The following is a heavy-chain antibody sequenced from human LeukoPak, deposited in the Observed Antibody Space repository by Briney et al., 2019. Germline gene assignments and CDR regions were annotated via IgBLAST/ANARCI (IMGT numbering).Heavy chain of an antibody. D-gene: IGHD4-17*01. CDR1: GFTFTKYA. CDR3: ARDYADYVGYFFFDY. Sequence: TGGSLRLSCAASGFTFTKYAMSWVRQAPGKGLEWVSSISDSGGSTDYANSAKGRFTVSRDNSKNTLYLQMNSLRAEDTAIYYCARDYADYVGYFFFDYWGQGTLVTVSS. V-gene: IGHV3-23*01. CDR2: ISDSGGST. J-gene: IGHJ4*01.